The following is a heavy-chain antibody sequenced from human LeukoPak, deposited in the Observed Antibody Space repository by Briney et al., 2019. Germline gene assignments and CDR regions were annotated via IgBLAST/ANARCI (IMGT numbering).Heavy chain of an antibody. D-gene: IGHD3-22*01. Sequence: GGSLRLSCAASGFTFSSYSMNWVRQAPGKGLEWVSYISSSSSTIYYADSVKGRFTISRDNAKNSLYLQMNSLRAEDTAVYYCARDIYYDSSGYYGSVYWGQGTLVTVCS. CDR2: ISSSSSTI. CDR3: ARDIYYDSSGYYGSVY. V-gene: IGHV3-48*04. CDR1: GFTFSSYS. J-gene: IGHJ4*02.